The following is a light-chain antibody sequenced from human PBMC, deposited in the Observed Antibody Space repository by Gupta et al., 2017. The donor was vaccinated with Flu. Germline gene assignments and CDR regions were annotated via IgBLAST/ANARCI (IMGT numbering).Light chain of an antibody. Sequence: RATLSCRASQSVSSSYLAWYQQKPGQAPRLLIYGASSRATGIPDRFSGSGSGTDFTLTISRLEPEDFAVYYCQQYGSSRPITFGQGTRLEIK. V-gene: IGKV3-20*01. CDR1: QSVSSSY. CDR3: QQYGSSRPIT. J-gene: IGKJ5*01. CDR2: GAS.